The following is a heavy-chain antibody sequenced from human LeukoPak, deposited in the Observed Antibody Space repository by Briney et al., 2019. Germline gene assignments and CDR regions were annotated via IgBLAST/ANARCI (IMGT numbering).Heavy chain of an antibody. CDR1: GFTFSSFA. D-gene: IGHD3-3*01. CDR2: MSSGGTYI. V-gene: IGHV3-21*01. J-gene: IGHJ4*02. CDR3: ARDRPTGASRLFLLH. Sequence: GGSRRLSCEASGFTFSSFAMTWVRQAPGKGLEWVSSMSSGGTYIYYPDSVRGRFTISRDNAKNSMYLLMNNLRAEDTGIYYCARDRPTGASRLFLLHWGQGTPVNVFS.